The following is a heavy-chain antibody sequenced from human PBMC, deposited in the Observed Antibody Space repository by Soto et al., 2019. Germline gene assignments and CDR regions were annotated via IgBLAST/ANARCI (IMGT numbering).Heavy chain of an antibody. D-gene: IGHD3-22*01. J-gene: IGHJ4*02. CDR1: GFSFSNYV. Sequence: FLRLSCAASGFSFSNYVMSWVRQAPGKGLEWVSSISSSGGTPYYGDFVKGRFIISRDNSKDTLFLQMHSLRAEDTALYFCAKGLYDNSGYYYTDWGQGTLVTVSS. CDR3: AKGLYDNSGYYYTD. CDR2: ISSSGGTP. V-gene: IGHV3-23*01.